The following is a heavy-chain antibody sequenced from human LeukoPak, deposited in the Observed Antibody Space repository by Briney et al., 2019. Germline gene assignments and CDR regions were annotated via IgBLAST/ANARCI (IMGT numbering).Heavy chain of an antibody. CDR1: GGSISSYY. J-gene: IGHJ4*02. V-gene: IGHV4-59*01. CDR3: ARVYCDSRGYYHFDY. CDR2: IYYSGST. D-gene: IGHD3-22*01. Sequence: SETLSLTCTVSGGSISSYYWSWIRQAPGKGLEWIGFIYYSGSTNYSPSLKSRVTISLDTSKNQFSLKLSSVTAADTAVYYCARVYCDSRGYYHFDYWGQGTPVTVS.